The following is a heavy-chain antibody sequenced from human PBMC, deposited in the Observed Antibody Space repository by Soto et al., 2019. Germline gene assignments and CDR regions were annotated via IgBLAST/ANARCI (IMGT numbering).Heavy chain of an antibody. J-gene: IGHJ2*01. CDR2: ISGSGGST. CDR1: GFTFSSYA. V-gene: IGHV3-23*01. CDR3: AKDPHDFWTDDKDTYWYFDL. Sequence: GGSLRLSCAASGFTFSSYAMSWVRQAPGKGLEWVSAISGSGGSTYYADSVKGRFTISRDNSKNTLYLQMDSLRAEDTAVYYCAKDPHDFWTDDKDTYWYFDLWGRGTLVTVSS. D-gene: IGHD3-3*01.